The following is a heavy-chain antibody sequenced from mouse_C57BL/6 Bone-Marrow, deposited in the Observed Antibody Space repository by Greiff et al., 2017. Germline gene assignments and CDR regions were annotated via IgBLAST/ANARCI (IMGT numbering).Heavy chain of an antibody. CDR1: GFTFSDYY. CDR3: ARHHYYGSLY. J-gene: IGHJ3*01. D-gene: IGHD1-1*01. V-gene: IGHV5-12*01. Sequence: EVKLEESGGGLVQPGGSLKLSCAASGFTFSDYYMYWVRQTPEKRLEWVAYISNGGGSTYYPDTVKGRFTISRDNAKNTLYLQMSRLKSEDTAMYYCARHHYYGSLYWGQGTLVTVSA. CDR2: ISNGGGST.